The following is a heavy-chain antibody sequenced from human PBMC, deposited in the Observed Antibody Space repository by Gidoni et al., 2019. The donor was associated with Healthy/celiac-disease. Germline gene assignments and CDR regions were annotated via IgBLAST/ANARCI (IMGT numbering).Heavy chain of an antibody. CDR2: IYYSGST. CDR1: GGSVSSGSYY. V-gene: IGHV4-61*01. J-gene: IGHJ6*03. Sequence: QVQLQESGPGLVEPSETLSLTCTVSGGSVSSGSYYWSWIRQPPGKGLEWIGYIYYSGSTNYNPSLKSRVTISVDTSKNQFSLKLSSVTAADTAVYYCARELGFGEIGAPPYYYYYYYMDVWGKGTTVTVSS. D-gene: IGHD3-10*01. CDR3: ARELGFGEIGAPPYYYYYYYMDV.